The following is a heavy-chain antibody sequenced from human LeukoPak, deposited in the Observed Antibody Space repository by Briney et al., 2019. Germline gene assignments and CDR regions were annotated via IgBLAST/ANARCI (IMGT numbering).Heavy chain of an antibody. CDR2: IRSKANSYAT. V-gene: IGHV3-73*01. CDR3: TRQEYYDILTGQPVDY. J-gene: IGHJ4*02. CDR1: GFTFSGSA. D-gene: IGHD3-9*01. Sequence: PGGSLKLSCAASGFTFSGSAMHWVRQASGKGLEWVGRIRSKANSYATAYAASVKGRFTTSRDDSKNTAYLQMNSLKTEDTAVYYCTRQEYYDILTGQPVDYWGQGTLVTVSS.